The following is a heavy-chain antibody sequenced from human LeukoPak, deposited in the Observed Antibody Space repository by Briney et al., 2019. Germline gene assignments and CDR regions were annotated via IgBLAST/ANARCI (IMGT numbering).Heavy chain of an antibody. CDR1: GGSISSYY. J-gene: IGHJ6*03. CDR2: IYTSGST. D-gene: IGHD2/OR15-2a*01. CDR3: ARDRYFNLRYYYYYYMDV. Sequence: SETLSLTCTVSGGSISSYYWSWIWQPAGKGLEWIGRIYTSGSTNYNPSLKSRVTMSVDTSKNQFSLKLSSVTAADTAVYYCARDRYFNLRYYYYYYMDVWGKGTTVTVSS. V-gene: IGHV4-4*07.